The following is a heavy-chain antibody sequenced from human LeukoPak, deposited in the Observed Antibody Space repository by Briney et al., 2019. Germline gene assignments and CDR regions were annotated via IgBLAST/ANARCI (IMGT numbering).Heavy chain of an antibody. V-gene: IGHV4-4*07. CDR1: GGPISSYY. CDR2: IYTSGST. J-gene: IGHJ4*02. D-gene: IGHD4-17*01. Sequence: SETLSLTCTVSGGPISSYYWSWIRQPAGKGLEWIGRIYTSGSTNYNPSLKSRVTMSVDTSKNQFSLKLSSVTAADTAVYYCARRQDYGDYDYFDYWGQGTLVTVSS. CDR3: ARRQDYGDYDYFDY.